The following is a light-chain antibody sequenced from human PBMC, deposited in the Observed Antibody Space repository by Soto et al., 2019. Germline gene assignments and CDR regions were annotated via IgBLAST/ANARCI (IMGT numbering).Light chain of an antibody. CDR3: GTWDASLSVVV. V-gene: IGLV1-51*01. J-gene: IGLJ1*01. CDR2: DND. Sequence: QSVLTQPPSVSAAPGQRVTISCSGSSSNIGNNYVSWYQHVPGTAPALLIYDNDKRPSGIPDRFSGSKSGTSATLGITGLQTGDEADYYCGTWDASLSVVVFGTGTKVTVL. CDR1: SSNIGNNY.